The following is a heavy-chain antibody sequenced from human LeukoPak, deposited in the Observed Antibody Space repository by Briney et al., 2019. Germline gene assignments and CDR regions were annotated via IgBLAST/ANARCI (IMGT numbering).Heavy chain of an antibody. Sequence: ASVKVSCKASGYTFTSYDINWVRQATGQGLEWMGWMNPNSGNTGYAQKFQGRVTITRNTSISTAYMELSSLRSEDTAVYYCARGKRPDYDFWSGYSYYFDYWGQGTLVTVSS. D-gene: IGHD3-3*01. J-gene: IGHJ4*02. V-gene: IGHV1-8*03. CDR2: MNPNSGNT. CDR1: GYTFTSYD. CDR3: ARGKRPDYDFWSGYSYYFDY.